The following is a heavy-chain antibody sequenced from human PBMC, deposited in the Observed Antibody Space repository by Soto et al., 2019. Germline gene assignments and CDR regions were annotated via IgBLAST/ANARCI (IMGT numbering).Heavy chain of an antibody. V-gene: IGHV4-30-4*01. CDR1: GGSISSGDYY. CDR3: ARGAAVDVVAGFKRELDP. CDR2: IYYSGIT. Sequence: SETLSLTCTVSGGSISSGDYYWSWIRQPPGKGLEWIGYIYYSGITYYNPSLKSRLHISMYKSKNHFSLEMTSVTVADTAVYFCARGAAVDVVAGFKRELDPWGPGLLVTVSS. J-gene: IGHJ5*02. D-gene: IGHD6-19*01.